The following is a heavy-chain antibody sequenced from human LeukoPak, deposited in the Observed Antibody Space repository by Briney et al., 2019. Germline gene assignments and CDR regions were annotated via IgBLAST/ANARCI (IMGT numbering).Heavy chain of an antibody. J-gene: IGHJ4*02. CDR2: IYYSGST. V-gene: IGHV4-59*01. CDR3: ARGSTGIAAAIDY. D-gene: IGHD6-13*01. Sequence: SETLSLTCTVSGGSISSYYWSWIRQPPGKGLEWIGYIYYSGSTNYNPSLKSRVTISVDTPKNQFSLKLSSVTAADTAVYYCARGSTGIAAAIDYWGQGTLVTVSS. CDR1: GGSISSYY.